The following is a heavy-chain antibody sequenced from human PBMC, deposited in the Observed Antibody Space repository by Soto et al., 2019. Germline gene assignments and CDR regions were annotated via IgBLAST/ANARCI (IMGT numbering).Heavy chain of an antibody. CDR2: ISADGGGT. CDR1: GFTFSSYA. V-gene: IGHV3-64D*08. CDR3: ANDILTGPDY. D-gene: IGHD3-9*01. Sequence: PGGSLRLSCAASGFTFSSYAMHWVRQAPGKGLECISSISADGGGTAFADSVKGRFTISRDNSKNTLFLQMSSLSAEDTAVYYCANDILTGPDYWGQGTLVTVSS. J-gene: IGHJ4*02.